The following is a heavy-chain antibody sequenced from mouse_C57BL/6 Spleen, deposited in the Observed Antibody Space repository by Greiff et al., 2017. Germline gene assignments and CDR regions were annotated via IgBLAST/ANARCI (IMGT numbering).Heavy chain of an antibody. CDR1: GFTFSDYG. CDR3: ARMTTGGFAY. J-gene: IGHJ3*01. Sequence: EVMLVESGGGLVKPGGSLKLSCAASGFTFSDYGMHWVRQAPEKGLEWVAYISSGSSTIYYADTVKGRFTISRDNAKNTLFLQMTSLRSEDTAMYYCARMTTGGFAYWGQGTLVTVSA. D-gene: IGHD1-1*01. V-gene: IGHV5-17*01. CDR2: ISSGSSTI.